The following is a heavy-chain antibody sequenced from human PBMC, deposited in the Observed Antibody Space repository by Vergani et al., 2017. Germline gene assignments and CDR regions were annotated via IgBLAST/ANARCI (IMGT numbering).Heavy chain of an antibody. J-gene: IGHJ4*02. Sequence: QVQLVQSGPEMKQPGASVKVSCKASGYTFFNYGVNWIRRAPGQGFEWLGWIRADNGDTRYAPRPQDRLTLTTDSSTSTAYMELRSLKSDDTAVYYCTRDGTYYYGSGSYYVFECWGQGTLVTVSS. V-gene: IGHV1-18*04. D-gene: IGHD3-10*01. CDR2: IRADNGDT. CDR3: TRDGTYYYGSGSYYVFEC. CDR1: GYTFFNYG.